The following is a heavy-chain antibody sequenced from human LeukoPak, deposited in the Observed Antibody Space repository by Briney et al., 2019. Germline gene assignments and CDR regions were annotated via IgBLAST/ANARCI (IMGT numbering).Heavy chain of an antibody. CDR2: ISSSGSTI. CDR3: ARDGPYDSSGYFDY. D-gene: IGHD3-22*01. J-gene: IGHJ4*02. CDR1: GFTFSSYE. Sequence: GGSLRLSCAASGFTFSSYEMNWVRQAPGKGLEWVSYISSSGSTIYYADSVKGRFTISRDNAKNALYLQMNSLRAEDTAVYYCARDGPYDSSGYFDYWDQGTLVTVSS. V-gene: IGHV3-48*03.